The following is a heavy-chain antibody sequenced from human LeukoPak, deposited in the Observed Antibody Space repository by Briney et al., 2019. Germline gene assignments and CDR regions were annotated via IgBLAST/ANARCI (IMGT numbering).Heavy chain of an antibody. CDR1: GGTFSSYA. CDR2: IIPIFGTA. Sequence: GASAKVSCKASGGTFSSYAISWVRQAPGQGLEWMGGIIPIFGTANYAQKFQGRVTITADKSTSTAYMELSSLRSEDTAVYYCARAVTMVRGVIMDYYYGMDVWGKGTTVTVSS. J-gene: IGHJ6*04. V-gene: IGHV1-69*06. D-gene: IGHD3-10*01. CDR3: ARAVTMVRGVIMDYYYGMDV.